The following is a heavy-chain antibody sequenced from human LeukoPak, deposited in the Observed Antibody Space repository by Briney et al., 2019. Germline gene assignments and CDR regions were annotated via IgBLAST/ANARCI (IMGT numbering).Heavy chain of an antibody. CDR3: ARASGPQYSGSYFDY. D-gene: IGHD1-26*01. Sequence: GGALRLSCAASGFTFSSYWMSWVRQAPGKGLEWVANIKQDGSEKYYVDAVKGRFTISRDNAKNSLYLQMNSLRAEDTAVYYCARASGPQYSGSYFDYWGQGTLVTVSS. J-gene: IGHJ4*02. CDR1: GFTFSSYW. CDR2: IKQDGSEK. V-gene: IGHV3-7*05.